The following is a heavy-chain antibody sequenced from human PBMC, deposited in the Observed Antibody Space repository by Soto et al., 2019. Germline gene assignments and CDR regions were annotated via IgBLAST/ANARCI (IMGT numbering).Heavy chain of an antibody. CDR1: GFTFNTYD. CDR3: VRSGTARLLRHSWFDT. D-gene: IGHD2-21*01. V-gene: IGHV3-21*01. CDR2: ITTSSAYI. J-gene: IGHJ5*02. Sequence: EVQLVESGGGLVKPGGSLRLSCAASGFTFNTYDMNWVRQAPGKGLEWVSSITTSSAYIYYADSLKGRITISRDSAKNALFLQMNSLRAADTAVYYCVRSGTARLLRHSWFDTWGQGTLVTVSS.